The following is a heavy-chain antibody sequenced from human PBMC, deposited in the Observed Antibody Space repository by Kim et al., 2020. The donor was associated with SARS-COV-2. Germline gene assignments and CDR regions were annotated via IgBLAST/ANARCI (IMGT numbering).Heavy chain of an antibody. CDR3: AKDLEGHSYYYYGMDV. CDR2: ISYDGSNK. CDR1: GFTFSSYG. Sequence: GGSLRLSCAASGFTFSSYGMHWVRQAPGKGLEWVAVISYDGSNKYYADSVKGRFTISRDNSKNTLYLQMNSLRAEDTAVYYCAKDLEGHSYYYYGMDVWGQGTTVTVSS. J-gene: IGHJ6*02. V-gene: IGHV3-30*18.